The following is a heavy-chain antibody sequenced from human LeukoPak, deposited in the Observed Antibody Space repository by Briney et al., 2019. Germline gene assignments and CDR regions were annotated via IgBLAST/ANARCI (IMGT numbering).Heavy chain of an antibody. V-gene: IGHV1-2*02. CDR3: ARVVSYSGYDSDY. D-gene: IGHD5-12*01. CDR1: GCTFTGYY. Sequence: ASVKVSCKASGCTFTGYYMHWVRQAPGQGLEWMGWINPNSGGTNYEQKFQGRVTMTRDTSISTAYMELSRLRSDDTAVYYSARVVSYSGYDSDYWGQGTLVTVSS. CDR2: INPNSGGT. J-gene: IGHJ4*02.